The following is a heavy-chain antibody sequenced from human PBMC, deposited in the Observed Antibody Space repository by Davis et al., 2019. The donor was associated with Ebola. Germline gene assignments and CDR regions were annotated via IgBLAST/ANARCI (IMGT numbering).Heavy chain of an antibody. CDR2: ISYDGSNK. D-gene: IGHD6-19*01. Sequence: GESLKISCAASGFTFSSYAMHWVRQAPGKGLEWVAVISYDGSNKYYADSVKGRFTISRDNSKNTLYLQMNSLGAEDTAVYYCARGGSSGDRFDYWGQGTLVTVSS. J-gene: IGHJ4*02. V-gene: IGHV3-30-3*01. CDR3: ARGGSSGDRFDY. CDR1: GFTFSSYA.